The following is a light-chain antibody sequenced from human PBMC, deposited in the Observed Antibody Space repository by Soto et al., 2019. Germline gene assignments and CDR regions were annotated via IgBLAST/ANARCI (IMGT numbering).Light chain of an antibody. J-gene: IGLJ1*01. CDR1: TSDVGGYNY. Sequence: QSALTQPASVSGSLGQSITISCTGTTSDVGGYNYVSWYQQHPGKAPILMIYEVTNRPSGVSNRFSGSKSGNTASLTISGLQVEDEAGYFCGSYTGSITYVFGTGTKVTV. CDR3: GSYTGSITYV. CDR2: EVT. V-gene: IGLV2-14*01.